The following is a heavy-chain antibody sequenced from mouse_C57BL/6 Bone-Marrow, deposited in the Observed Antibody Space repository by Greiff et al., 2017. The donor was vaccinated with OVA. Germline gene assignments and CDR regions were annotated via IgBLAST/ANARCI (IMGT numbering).Heavy chain of an antibody. CDR3: ARGGYDSDFDY. V-gene: IGHV1-69*01. D-gene: IGHD2-10*02. J-gene: IGHJ2*01. CDR2: IDPSDSYT. CDR1: GYTFTSYW. Sequence: QVQLQQSGAELVMPGASVKLSCKASGYTFTSYWMHWVKQRPGQGLEWIGEIDPSDSYTNYNQKFKGKSTLTVDKSSSTAYMQLSSLTSEDSAVYYCARGGYDSDFDYWGQGTTLTVSS.